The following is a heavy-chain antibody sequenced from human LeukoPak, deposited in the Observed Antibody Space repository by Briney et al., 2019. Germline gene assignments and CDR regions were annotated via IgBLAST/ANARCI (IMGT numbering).Heavy chain of an antibody. CDR2: IIPIFGTA. CDR1: GGTFSSYA. V-gene: IGHV1-69*13. CDR3: ARVFTRNYYYYYMDV. J-gene: IGHJ6*03. Sequence: SVEVSCKASGGTFSSYAISWVRQAPGQGLEWMGGIIPIFGTANYAQKFQGRVTITADESTSTAYMELSSLRSEDTAVYYCARVFTRNYYYYYMDVWGKGTTVTVSS.